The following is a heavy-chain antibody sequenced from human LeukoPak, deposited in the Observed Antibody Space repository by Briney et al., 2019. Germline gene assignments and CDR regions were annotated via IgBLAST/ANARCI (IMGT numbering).Heavy chain of an antibody. D-gene: IGHD6-19*01. CDR1: GFTFSDYY. Sequence: PGGSLRLSCAASGFTFSDYYMSWIRQAPGKGLEWVSYISSSGSTIYYADSVKGRFTISRDNAKNSLYLQMNSLRAEDTALYYCAKDLRSEWLVFDYWGQGTLVTVSS. CDR3: AKDLRSEWLVFDY. V-gene: IGHV3-11*01. CDR2: ISSSGSTI. J-gene: IGHJ4*02.